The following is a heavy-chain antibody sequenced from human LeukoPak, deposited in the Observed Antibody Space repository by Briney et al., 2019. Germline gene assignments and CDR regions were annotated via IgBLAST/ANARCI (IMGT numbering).Heavy chain of an antibody. CDR2: IYYSGST. CDR3: ARTSFGVVIFFDP. Sequence: PSQTLSLTRTVSGGSVSSDNYYWNWIRQHSGKGLEWIGYIYYSGSTYYNPSLESRVTISVDTSKNQFSLKLSSVTAADTAVYYCARTSFGVVIFFDPWGQGTLDTVSS. CDR1: GGSVSSDNYY. V-gene: IGHV4-31*03. J-gene: IGHJ5*02. D-gene: IGHD3-3*01.